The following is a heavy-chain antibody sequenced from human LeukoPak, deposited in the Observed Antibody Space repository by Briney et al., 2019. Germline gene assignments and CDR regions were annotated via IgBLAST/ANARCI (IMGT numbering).Heavy chain of an antibody. J-gene: IGHJ4*02. D-gene: IGHD1/OR15-1a*01. CDR1: GGSISSSSYY. V-gene: IGHV4-39*07. Sequence: SETLSLTCTVSGGSISSSSYYCGWIRQPPGKGLEWIGSIYYSGSTYYNPSLKSRVTISVDTSKNQFSLKLSSVTAADTAVYYCARDWNSENNYWGQGTLVTVSS. CDR2: IYYSGST. CDR3: ARDWNSENNY.